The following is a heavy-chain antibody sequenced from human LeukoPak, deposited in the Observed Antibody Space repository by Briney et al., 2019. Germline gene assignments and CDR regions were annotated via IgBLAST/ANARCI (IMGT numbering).Heavy chain of an antibody. CDR2: ISAYNGNT. CDR3: ARGYSSGWYGNYFDY. D-gene: IGHD6-19*01. J-gene: IGHJ4*02. Sequence: ASVKVSCXASGYTFTIYGISWVRQAPGQGLEWMGWISAYNGNTNYAQKLQGRVTMTTDTSTSTAYMELRSLRSDDTAVYYCARGYSSGWYGNYFDYWGQGTLVTVSS. CDR1: GYTFTIYG. V-gene: IGHV1-18*01.